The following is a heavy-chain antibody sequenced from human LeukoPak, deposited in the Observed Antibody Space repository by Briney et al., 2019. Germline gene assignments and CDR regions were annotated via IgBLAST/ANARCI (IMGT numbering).Heavy chain of an antibody. CDR2: IYYSGST. CDR3: ASGRDGYPYYYGMDV. Sequence: SETLSLTCTVSGGSISSYYWSWIRQPPGKGLEWIGYIYYSGSTNYNPSLKSRVTISVDTSKNQFSPKLSSVTAADTAVYYCASGRDGYPYYYGMDVWGQGTTVTVSS. D-gene: IGHD5-24*01. CDR1: GGSISSYY. V-gene: IGHV4-59*08. J-gene: IGHJ6*02.